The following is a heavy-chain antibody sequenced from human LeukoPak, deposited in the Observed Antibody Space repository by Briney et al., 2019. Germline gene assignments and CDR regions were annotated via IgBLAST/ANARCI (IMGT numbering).Heavy chain of an antibody. J-gene: IGHJ4*02. Sequence: GGSLRLSCAASGFTFSSYAMSWVRQAQGKGREWVSPISRSGGSTYCADSVKGRFTISRHNSKNTLYLQMNSLRAEDTAVYYCAKAFKWLADFDYWGQGTLVTVSS. CDR3: AKAFKWLADFDY. D-gene: IGHD6-19*01. CDR2: ISRSGGST. V-gene: IGHV3-23*01. CDR1: GFTFSSYA.